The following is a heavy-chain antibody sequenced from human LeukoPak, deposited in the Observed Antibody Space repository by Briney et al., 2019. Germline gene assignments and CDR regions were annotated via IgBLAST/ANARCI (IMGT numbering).Heavy chain of an antibody. V-gene: IGHV4-34*01. Sequence: SETLSLTCAVYGGSFSGYYWSWIRQPPGKGLEWIGSIYYSGSTYYNPSLKSRVTISLDTSKNQFSLRLSSVTAADTAMYYCARDATLQPWLFWGQGTLVTVSS. J-gene: IGHJ4*02. CDR3: ARDATLQPWLF. CDR2: IYYSGST. D-gene: IGHD3-22*01. CDR1: GGSFSGYY.